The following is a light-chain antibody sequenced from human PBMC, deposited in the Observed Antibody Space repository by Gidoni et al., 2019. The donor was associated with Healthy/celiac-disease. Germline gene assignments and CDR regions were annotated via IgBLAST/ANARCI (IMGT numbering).Light chain of an antibody. J-gene: IGKJ2*01. CDR1: QSVSSY. CDR2: DAS. Sequence: DIVFTQSPATLSLSPGERATLSCRASQSVSSYLAWYQQKPGQAPRLLIYDASNRATGIPARFSGSGSGTDFTLTISSLEPEDFAVYYCQQRSNWSMYTFGQXTKLEIK. V-gene: IGKV3-11*01. CDR3: QQRSNWSMYT.